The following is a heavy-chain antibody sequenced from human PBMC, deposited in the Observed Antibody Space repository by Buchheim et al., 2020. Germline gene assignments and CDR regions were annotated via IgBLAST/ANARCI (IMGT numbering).Heavy chain of an antibody. Sequence: QVQLQESGPGLVKPSETLSLTCTVSGGSIRDYYWNWVRLPPGKGLEWIGSVSHSGSTSYSPSLKTRVIISVDESKSQFSLRLNSVTAADTTVYYCASGIVGAITGFDYWGQGTL. CDR3: ASGIVGAITGFDY. CDR1: GGSIRDYY. V-gene: IGHV4-59*12. D-gene: IGHD1-26*01. J-gene: IGHJ4*02. CDR2: VSHSGST.